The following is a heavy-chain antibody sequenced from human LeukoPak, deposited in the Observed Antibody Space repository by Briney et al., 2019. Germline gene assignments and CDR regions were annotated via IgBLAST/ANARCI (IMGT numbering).Heavy chain of an antibody. Sequence: GGSLRLSCAPSGLTFSSYAMSWVRHAPGKGLEWGSAISDSGGSTYYAVSVKGRFTICRDNSKTTLYLQMNSLRAEDTAVYYCARHYCSSTSCYPDYYYGMDVWGQGTTVTVSS. CDR1: GLTFSSYA. J-gene: IGHJ6*02. D-gene: IGHD2-2*01. V-gene: IGHV3-23*01. CDR2: ISDSGGST. CDR3: ARHYCSSTSCYPDYYYGMDV.